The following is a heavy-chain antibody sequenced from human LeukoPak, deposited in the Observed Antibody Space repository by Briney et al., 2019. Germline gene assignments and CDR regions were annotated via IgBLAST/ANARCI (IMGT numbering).Heavy chain of an antibody. CDR1: GFTFSSYE. D-gene: IGHD3-10*02. Sequence: GGSLRLSCAASGFTFSSYEMNWVRQAPGKGLEWVSYISSSGSTIYYADSVKGRFTISRDNAKNSLYLQMNSLRAEDTAVYYCAELGTTIIGGGWGKGTTVTISS. CDR2: ISSSGSTI. CDR3: AELGTTIIGGG. V-gene: IGHV3-48*03. J-gene: IGHJ6*04.